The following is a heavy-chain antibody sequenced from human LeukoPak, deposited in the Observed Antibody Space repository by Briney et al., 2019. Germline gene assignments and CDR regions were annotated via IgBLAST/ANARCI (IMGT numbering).Heavy chain of an antibody. CDR2: ISAYNGNT. CDR1: GYAFTSYD. D-gene: IGHD6-25*01. Sequence: GASVKVSCKASGYAFTSYDISWVRQAPGQGLEWMGWISAYNGNTNYAQKFQGRVTMTTDTSTSTAYMELRSLRSDDTAVYYCARGGSGASWEYFQHWGQGTLVTVSS. V-gene: IGHV1-18*01. CDR3: ARGGSGASWEYFQH. J-gene: IGHJ1*01.